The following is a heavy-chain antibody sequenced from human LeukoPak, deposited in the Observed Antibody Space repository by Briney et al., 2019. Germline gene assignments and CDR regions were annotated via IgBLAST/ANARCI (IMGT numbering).Heavy chain of an antibody. Sequence: GGSLRLSCAASGFTVSTNFMSWVRQAPGKGLEWVSVIYSGGSTYYIDSVKGRFTISRDNSKNTLYLQMNSLRAEDTAVYFRARRFTRDDVDIWGQGTMVTVSS. CDR2: IYSGGST. D-gene: IGHD3-16*01. J-gene: IGHJ3*02. CDR3: ARRFTRDDVDI. V-gene: IGHV3-66*01. CDR1: GFTVSTNF.